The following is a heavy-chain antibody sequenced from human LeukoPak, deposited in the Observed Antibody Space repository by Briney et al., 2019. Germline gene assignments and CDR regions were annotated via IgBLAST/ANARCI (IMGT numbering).Heavy chain of an antibody. D-gene: IGHD6-19*01. V-gene: IGHV3-23*01. CDR2: ITSAGAT. CDR3: SKGHSSGWNSYVS. Sequence: GGSLRLSCAASGFTFSTYAMSWVRQAPGKGLEWVSTITSAGATYYADSVKGRFTISRDNSKDTLYLQMNSLRVEDTAVYYCSKGHSSGWNSYVSWGQGALVTVSS. CDR1: GFTFSTYA. J-gene: IGHJ5*02.